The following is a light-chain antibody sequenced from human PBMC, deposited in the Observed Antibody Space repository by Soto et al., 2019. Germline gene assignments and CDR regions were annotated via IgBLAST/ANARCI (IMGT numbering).Light chain of an antibody. Sequence: EILMTQSPATLSVYTGERATLSCRALQSISNNLAWYQQKPGQAPRLLIYAVSSSPTGIPARFSGSGSGTEFTLTINSLQSEDFAVYYCQQYNNWPPTWTFGQGTKVDIK. V-gene: IGKV3-15*01. CDR1: QSISNN. CDR2: AVS. J-gene: IGKJ1*01. CDR3: QQYNNWPPTWT.